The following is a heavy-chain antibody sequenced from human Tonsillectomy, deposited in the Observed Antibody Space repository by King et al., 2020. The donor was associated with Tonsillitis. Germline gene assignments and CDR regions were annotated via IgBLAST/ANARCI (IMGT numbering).Heavy chain of an antibody. J-gene: IGHJ4*02. CDR2: IRSKANSYAT. V-gene: IGHV3-73*02. CDR3: TRLAAPEYGDYGDY. Sequence: VQLVESGGGLVQPGGSLKLSCAASGFTFSGSAMHWVRQASGKGLEWVGRIRSKANSYATAYAASVKGRFTISRDDSKNTAYLQMNSLKTEDTAVYYCTRLAAPEYGDYGDYWGQGTLVTVSS. CDR1: GFTFSGSA. D-gene: IGHD4-17*01.